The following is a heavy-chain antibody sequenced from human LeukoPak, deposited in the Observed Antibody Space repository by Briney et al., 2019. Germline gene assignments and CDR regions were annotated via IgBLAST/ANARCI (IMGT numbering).Heavy chain of an antibody. CDR1: GFTFSSYA. CDR3: AKAINYYDSSGYYY. D-gene: IGHD3-22*01. Sequence: TGGSLRLSCAASGFTFSSYAMSWVRQAPGKGLEWVSAISGSGGSTYYADSVKGRFTISRDNSKNTLYLQMNSLRAEDTAVYYCAKAINYYDSSGYYYWGQGTLVTVSS. J-gene: IGHJ4*02. V-gene: IGHV3-23*01. CDR2: ISGSGGST.